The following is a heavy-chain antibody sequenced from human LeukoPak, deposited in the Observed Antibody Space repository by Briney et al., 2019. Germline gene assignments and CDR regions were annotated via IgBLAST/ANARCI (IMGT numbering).Heavy chain of an antibody. V-gene: IGHV3-53*05. Sequence: GGSLRLSCAASGFSVSSIYMNWVRQAPGKGLEWVSVIYSDGTTYYADSVKGRFTISRDDSKNTLYLQMNSLRAEDTAVYYCAKDMETGYPDYFDYWGQGTLVTVSS. J-gene: IGHJ4*02. CDR3: AKDMETGYPDYFDY. CDR1: GFSVSSIY. D-gene: IGHD5-18*01. CDR2: IYSDGTT.